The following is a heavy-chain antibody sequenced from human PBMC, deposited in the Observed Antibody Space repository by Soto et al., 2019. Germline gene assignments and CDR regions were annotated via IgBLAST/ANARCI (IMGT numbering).Heavy chain of an antibody. Sequence: QVQLVQSGAEVKKPGASVKVSCKASGYTFTGYYMHWVRQAPGQGLEWMGWINPNSGGTNYAQKVQGRVTMTRDTSISTAYMELSRLRSDDTAVYYCAREYLEEGPGVGYWGQGTLVTVSS. CDR2: INPNSGGT. D-gene: IGHD3-16*01. CDR1: GYTFTGYY. V-gene: IGHV1-2*02. J-gene: IGHJ4*02. CDR3: AREYLEEGPGVGY.